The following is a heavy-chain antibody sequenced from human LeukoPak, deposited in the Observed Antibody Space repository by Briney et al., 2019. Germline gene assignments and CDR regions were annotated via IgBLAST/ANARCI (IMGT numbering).Heavy chain of an antibody. V-gene: IGHV4-39*07. Sequence: SETLSLTCSVSGGSISSSSYYWGWIRQPPGKGLEWIGTFHYSGSTYCNPSLKSRVTISVDTSKNQFSLKLSSVTAADTAVYYCARVLAYYDILTGYYIWYYFDYWGQGTLVTVSS. J-gene: IGHJ4*02. CDR3: ARVLAYYDILTGYYIWYYFDY. D-gene: IGHD3-9*01. CDR1: GGSISSSSYY. CDR2: FHYSGST.